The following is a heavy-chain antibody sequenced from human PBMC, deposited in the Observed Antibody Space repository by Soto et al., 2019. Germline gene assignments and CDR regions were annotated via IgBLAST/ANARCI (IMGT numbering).Heavy chain of an antibody. CDR2: INTYNGNT. D-gene: IGHD3-16*01. CDR3: AMVDVYVTPSPQDV. CDR1: GYTFTRYG. J-gene: IGHJ6*01. V-gene: IGHV1-18*01. Sequence: QDQLVQSGAEVKNPGASVKVSCKASGYTFTRYGIGWARQAPGQGLEWMGWINTYNGNTNYAQNVQGRVTLTTDTSTSTAYMELRSLRSNDTAIYYCAMVDVYVTPSPQDVW.